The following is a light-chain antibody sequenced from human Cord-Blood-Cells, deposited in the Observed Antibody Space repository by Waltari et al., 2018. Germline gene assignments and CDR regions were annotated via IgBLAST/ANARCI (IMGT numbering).Light chain of an antibody. Sequence: QSALTQPAPVSGSPGQSSTLSFTGTSSNVSGHKYVAWYQQHPGNAPKLMIYDVSNRPSGVSNRFSGSKSGNTASLTISGLQAEDEADYYCSSYTSSSTVFGGGTKLTVL. CDR2: DVS. CDR1: SSNVSGHKY. J-gene: IGLJ3*02. CDR3: SSYTSSSTV. V-gene: IGLV2-14*01.